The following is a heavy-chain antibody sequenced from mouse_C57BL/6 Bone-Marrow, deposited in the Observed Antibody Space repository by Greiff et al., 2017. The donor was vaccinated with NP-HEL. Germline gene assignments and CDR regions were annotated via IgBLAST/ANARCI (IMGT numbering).Heavy chain of an antibody. D-gene: IGHD1-1*01. CDR2: INPSSGYT. Sequence: QAQLQQSGAELARPGASVKMSCKASGYTFTSYTMHWVKQRPGQGLEWIGYINPSSGYTKYNQKFKDKATLTADKSSSTAYMQLSSLTSEDSAVYYCATYYHYWYFDVWGTGTTVTVSS. V-gene: IGHV1-4*01. J-gene: IGHJ1*03. CDR3: ATYYHYWYFDV. CDR1: GYTFTSYT.